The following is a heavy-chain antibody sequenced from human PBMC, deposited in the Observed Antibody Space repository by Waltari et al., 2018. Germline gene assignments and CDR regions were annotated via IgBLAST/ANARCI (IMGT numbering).Heavy chain of an antibody. CDR3: ARDPRAAYYGSGIGDAFDI. CDR2: IWYDGSNK. J-gene: IGHJ3*02. D-gene: IGHD3-10*01. V-gene: IGHV3-33*01. CDR1: GFTFSSYG. Sequence: QVQLVESGGGVVQPGRYLRLSCAASGFTFSSYGMHWVRQARGEGREWVAVIWYDGSNKYYADSVKGRFTISRDNSKNTLYLQMNSLRAEDTAVYYCARDPRAAYYGSGIGDAFDIWGQGTMVTVSS.